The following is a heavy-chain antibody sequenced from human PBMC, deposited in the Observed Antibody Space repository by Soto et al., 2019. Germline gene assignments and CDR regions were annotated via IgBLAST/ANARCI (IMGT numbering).Heavy chain of an antibody. V-gene: IGHV5-51*01. Sequence: XESLKISWKGSGDKFTNYWVAWVRQMPGKGLEWMGVIYPGDSDATYSPSFQGQVTFSADKSIDTAFLQWSSLKTSDTAIYYCTREASRIPAALEFWRQGTLVTVS. CDR2: IYPGDSDA. CDR1: GDKFTNYW. CDR3: TREASRIPAALEF. D-gene: IGHD6-25*01. J-gene: IGHJ4*02.